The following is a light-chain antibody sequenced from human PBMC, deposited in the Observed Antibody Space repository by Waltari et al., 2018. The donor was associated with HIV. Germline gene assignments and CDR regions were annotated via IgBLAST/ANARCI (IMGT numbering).Light chain of an antibody. CDR1: SSNIGSNF. J-gene: IGLJ3*02. CDR2: RNN. CDR3: AAWDDSRREV. Sequence: QSVLTQPPSASGTPGHSVTISCSGSSSNIGSNFVYWYQQLPGAAPKLLIYRNNQRPPGVPDRFSGSKSGTAASLAISGLRSEDEADYYCAAWDDSRREVFGGGTKLTVL. V-gene: IGLV1-47*01.